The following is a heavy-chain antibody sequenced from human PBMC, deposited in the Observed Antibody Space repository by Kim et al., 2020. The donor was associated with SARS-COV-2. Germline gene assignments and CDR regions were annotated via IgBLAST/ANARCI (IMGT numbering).Heavy chain of an antibody. CDR3: ARAGCSSTSCYSRSAFDI. Sequence: QGRVTITADKSTSTAYMELSSLRSEDTAVYYCARAGCSSTSCYSRSAFDIWGQGTMVTVSS. D-gene: IGHD2-2*01. J-gene: IGHJ3*02. V-gene: IGHV1-69*04.